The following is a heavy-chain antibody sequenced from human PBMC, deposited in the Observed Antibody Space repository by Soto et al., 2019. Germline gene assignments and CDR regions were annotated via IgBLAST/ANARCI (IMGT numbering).Heavy chain of an antibody. D-gene: IGHD5-18*01. V-gene: IGHV1-2*04. CDR3: ARGQTGDTATDAFDI. CDR1: GYTFTGYY. CDR2: INPNSGGT. Sequence: QVQLVQSGAEVKKPGASVKVSCKASGYTFTGYYMHWVRQAPGQGLEWMGWINPNSGGTNYAQKFQGWVTMTRDTSISTAYMELSRLRSDDTAVYYCARGQTGDTATDAFDIWGQGTMVTVSS. J-gene: IGHJ3*02.